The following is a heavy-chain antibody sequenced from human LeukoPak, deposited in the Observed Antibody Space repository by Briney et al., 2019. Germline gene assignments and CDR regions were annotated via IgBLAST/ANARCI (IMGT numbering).Heavy chain of an antibody. Sequence: GGSLRLSGAASGFTFSTYGMHWVRKAPGKGPEWVAVISNDGSNKYHAESVRGRFTISRDNSKNTLYLQMNSLRAEDTAVYYCAKDAGHCSGGSCYRQDYWGQGTLVTVSS. CDR1: GFTFSTYG. CDR3: AKDAGHCSGGSCYRQDY. D-gene: IGHD2-15*01. CDR2: ISNDGSNK. V-gene: IGHV3-30*18. J-gene: IGHJ4*02.